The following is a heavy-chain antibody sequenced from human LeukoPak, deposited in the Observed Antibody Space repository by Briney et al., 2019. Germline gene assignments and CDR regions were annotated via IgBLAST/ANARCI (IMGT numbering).Heavy chain of an antibody. Sequence: PGGSLRLSCAASGFTVSSNYMSWIRQAPGKGLEWVSYISSSSSTIYYADSVKGRFTISRDNAKNSLYLQMNSLRAEDTAVYYCARRLGFGPYFDYWGQGTLVTVSS. CDR2: ISSSSSTI. CDR1: GFTVSSNY. CDR3: ARRLGFGPYFDY. V-gene: IGHV3-48*01. D-gene: IGHD3-10*01. J-gene: IGHJ4*02.